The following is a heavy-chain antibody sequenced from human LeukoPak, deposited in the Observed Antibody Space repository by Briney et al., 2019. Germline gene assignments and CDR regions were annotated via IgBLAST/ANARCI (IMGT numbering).Heavy chain of an antibody. Sequence: SETLSLTCAVYGGSFSGYYWSWIRQPPGKGLEWIGEINHSGSTNYNPSLKSRVTISVDTSKNQFSLKSKSVTAADTAVYYCARGGYYGSGNDFRFDPWGQGTLVTVSS. D-gene: IGHD3-10*01. J-gene: IGHJ5*02. V-gene: IGHV4-34*01. CDR3: ARGGYYGSGNDFRFDP. CDR1: GGSFSGYY. CDR2: INHSGST.